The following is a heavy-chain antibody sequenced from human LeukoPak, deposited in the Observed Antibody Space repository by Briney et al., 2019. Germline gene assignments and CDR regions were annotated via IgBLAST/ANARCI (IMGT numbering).Heavy chain of an antibody. Sequence: GESLKISCKGSGYSFTSYWVGSVRQMPGKGLGWMWILYPGDSDTRYSPSFQGPVTISADKSISTAYLQWSSLQASDTAMYDCARLRGILTGTHFDYWGQGNLVTVSS. CDR2: LYPGDSDT. CDR3: ARLRGILTGTHFDY. D-gene: IGHD3-9*01. J-gene: IGHJ4*02. V-gene: IGHV5-51*01. CDR1: GYSFTSYW.